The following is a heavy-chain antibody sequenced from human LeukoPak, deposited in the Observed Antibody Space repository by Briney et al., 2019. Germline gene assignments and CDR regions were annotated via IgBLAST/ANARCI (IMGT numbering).Heavy chain of an antibody. J-gene: IGHJ4*02. CDR2: ISSSSSYI. V-gene: IGHV3-21*01. D-gene: IGHD6-6*01. CDR3: ARVIAAHSY. Sequence: GGSLRLSCAASGFTFSSYSMNWVRQAPGKGLEWGSSISSSSSYIYYAGSVKGRFTISRDNAKNSLYPQMNSLRAEDPAVYFCARVIAAHSYWGQGTLVTVSS. CDR1: GFTFSSYS.